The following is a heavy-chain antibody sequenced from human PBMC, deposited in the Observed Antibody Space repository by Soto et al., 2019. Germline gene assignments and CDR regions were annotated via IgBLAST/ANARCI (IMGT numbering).Heavy chain of an antibody. CDR3: ARESVSGTYRFDS. D-gene: IGHD3-16*02. CDR1: GDSLSTYY. V-gene: IGHV4-4*07. CDR2: IHDTGRT. Sequence: SENLSLICTVSGDSLSTYYWSWIRQPAGERLEWIGRIHDTGRTNYNPSLKSRVTMSVDTSKNQFSLRVNSVTAADTAVYYCARESVSGTYRFDSWGQGTLVTVSS. J-gene: IGHJ4*02.